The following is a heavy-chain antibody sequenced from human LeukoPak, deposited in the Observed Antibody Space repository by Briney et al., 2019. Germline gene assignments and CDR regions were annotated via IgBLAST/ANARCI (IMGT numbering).Heavy chain of an antibody. D-gene: IGHD5-12*01. CDR3: ARLSGGGYGPFDN. CDR2: IRGFGDTT. Sequence: GGSLRLSCVGSGFTLSSYGMSWVRQAPGKGLEWVSGIRGFGDTTYYADSVKGRLTISRDNSKNTLYLQMSSLRAEDTAVYFCARLSGGGYGPFDNWGQGTLVTVSS. J-gene: IGHJ4*02. V-gene: IGHV3-23*01. CDR1: GFTLSSYG.